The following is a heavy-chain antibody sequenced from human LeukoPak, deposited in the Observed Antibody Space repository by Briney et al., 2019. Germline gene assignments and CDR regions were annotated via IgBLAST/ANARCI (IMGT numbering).Heavy chain of an antibody. Sequence: SETLSLTCAVSGGSISRYYWSWIRQPPGRGLEWIGYIYHSGSTNYNPSLKSRVTISVDTSKNQFSLKLSSVTAADTAVYYCARGAVAGPEIDYWGEGTLVTVSS. D-gene: IGHD6-13*01. V-gene: IGHV4-59*01. CDR2: IYHSGST. CDR3: ARGAVAGPEIDY. J-gene: IGHJ4*02. CDR1: GGSISRYY.